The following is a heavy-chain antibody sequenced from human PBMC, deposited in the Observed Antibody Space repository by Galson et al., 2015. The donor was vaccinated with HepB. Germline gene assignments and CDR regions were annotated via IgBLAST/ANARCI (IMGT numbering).Heavy chain of an antibody. V-gene: IGHV3-48*03. CDR3: ARDATYDFWSGGFDP. CDR1: GFTFSSYE. Sequence: SLRLSCAASGFTFSSYEMNWVRQAPGKGLEWVSYISSSGSTIYYADSVKGRFTISRDNAKNSLYLQMNSLRAEDTAVYYCARDATYDFWSGGFDPWGQGTLVTVSS. CDR2: ISSSGSTI. J-gene: IGHJ5*02. D-gene: IGHD3-3*01.